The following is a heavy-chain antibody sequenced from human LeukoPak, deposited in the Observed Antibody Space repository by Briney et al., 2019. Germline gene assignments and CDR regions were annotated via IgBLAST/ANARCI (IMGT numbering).Heavy chain of an antibody. Sequence: SETLSLTCTVSGGSISSSSYYWGWIRQPPGKGLEGFGSIYYSGSTYYNPSLKSRVTISVDTSENQYSLKLSSVTAADTAVYYCASSRDDFWSGYEDYWGQGTLVTVSS. CDR3: ASSRDDFWSGYEDY. V-gene: IGHV4-39*01. D-gene: IGHD3-3*01. CDR1: GGSISSSSYY. J-gene: IGHJ4*02. CDR2: IYYSGST.